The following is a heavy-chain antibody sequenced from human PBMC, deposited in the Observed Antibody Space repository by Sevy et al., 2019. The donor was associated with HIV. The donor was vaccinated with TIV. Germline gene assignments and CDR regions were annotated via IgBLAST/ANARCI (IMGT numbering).Heavy chain of an antibody. V-gene: IGHV4-39*01. CDR3: VGPTLTYSSGWSYYDH. CDR2: IHYTGST. Sequence: SETLSLTCTVSGASISSSGYYWGWIRQPPGKGLEWIASIHYTGSTYYNPSLRSRVTISADASKNQFSLRLNAVTAADTAVYYCVGPTLTYSSGWSYYDHWGQGTVVTVSS. CDR1: GASISSSGYY. D-gene: IGHD6-19*01. J-gene: IGHJ4*02.